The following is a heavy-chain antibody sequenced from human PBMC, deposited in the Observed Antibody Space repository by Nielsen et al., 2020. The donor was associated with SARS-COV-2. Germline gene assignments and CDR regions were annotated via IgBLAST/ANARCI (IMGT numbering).Heavy chain of an antibody. CDR1: GGSISSSSYY. Sequence: SETLSLTCTVSGGSISSSSYYWGWIRQPPGKGLEWIGSIYYSGSTYYNPSLKSRVTISVDTSKNQFSLKLSSVTAADTAVYYCARRTTGTAFDYWGQGTLVTVSS. D-gene: IGHD1-1*01. J-gene: IGHJ4*02. V-gene: IGHV4-39*01. CDR3: ARRTTGTAFDY. CDR2: IYYSGST.